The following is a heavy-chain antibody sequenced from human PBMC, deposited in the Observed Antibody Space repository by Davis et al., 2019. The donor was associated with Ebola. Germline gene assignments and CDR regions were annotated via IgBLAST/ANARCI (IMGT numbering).Heavy chain of an antibody. CDR1: GYTFTSYG. CDR2: MNPNSGNT. J-gene: IGHJ4*02. Sequence: ASVKVSCKASGYTFTSYGINWVRQATGQGLEWMGWMNPNSGNTGYAQKFQGRVTMTRNTSISTAYMELSSLRSEDTAVYYCARALNYDFWSGYYFGYWGQGTLVTVSS. D-gene: IGHD3-3*01. V-gene: IGHV1-8*02. CDR3: ARALNYDFWSGYYFGY.